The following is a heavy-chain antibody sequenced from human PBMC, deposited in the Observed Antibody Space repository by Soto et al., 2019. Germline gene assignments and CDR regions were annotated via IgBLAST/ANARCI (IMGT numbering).Heavy chain of an antibody. D-gene: IGHD4-17*01. Sequence: QVQLVESGGGVVQPGRSLRLSCAASGFTFSSYGMHWVRQAPGKGLEWVAVISYDGSNKYYADSVKGRFTISRDNSKNTLYLKMNSRRAEDTAVYYCAKILQLGDYAYYYYGMDVWGQGTTVTVSS. CDR3: AKILQLGDYAYYYYGMDV. J-gene: IGHJ6*02. V-gene: IGHV3-30*18. CDR1: GFTFSSYG. CDR2: ISYDGSNK.